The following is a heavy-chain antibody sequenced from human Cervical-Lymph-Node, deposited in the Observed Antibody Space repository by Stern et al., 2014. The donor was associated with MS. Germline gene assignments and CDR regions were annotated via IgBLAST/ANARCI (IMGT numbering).Heavy chain of an antibody. D-gene: IGHD1-1*01. CDR3: AKRRATERLMDV. Sequence: VQLVQSGGGLVQPGGSLRLSCAVSGFTFRSHWMSWVRQAPGKGPEWVGNINEDGREKYYAASMKGRFTNYRDNATNSLYLQIDSLRVEDTAVYYCAKRRATERLMDVWGQGTTVTVSS. V-gene: IGHV3-7*01. CDR1: GFTFRSHW. CDR2: INEDGREK. J-gene: IGHJ6*02.